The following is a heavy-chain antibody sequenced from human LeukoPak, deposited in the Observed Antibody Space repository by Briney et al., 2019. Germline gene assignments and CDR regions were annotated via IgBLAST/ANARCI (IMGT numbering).Heavy chain of an antibody. CDR1: GGSFSGYY. V-gene: IGHV4-34*01. CDR2: MNHSGSA. J-gene: IGHJ5*02. CDR3: ARDSGTTGEVKFDP. D-gene: IGHD3-10*01. Sequence: SETLSLTCAVSGGSFSGYYWTWIRQPPGKGLEWIGEMNHSGSANYNPSLKSRVTISVDTSKNQCSLRLSSVTAADTAVHYCARDSGTTGEVKFDPWGQGTLVTVSS.